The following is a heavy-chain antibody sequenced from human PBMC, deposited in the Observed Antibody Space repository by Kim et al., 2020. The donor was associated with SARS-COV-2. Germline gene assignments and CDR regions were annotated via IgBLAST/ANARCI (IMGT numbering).Heavy chain of an antibody. J-gene: IGHJ6*02. CDR3: AKELDTAMAYYYYYYGMDV. D-gene: IGHD5-18*01. CDR2: IWYDGSNK. Sequence: GGSLRLSCAASGFTFSSYGMHWVRQAPGKGLEWVAVIWYDGSNKYYADSVKGRFTISRDNSKNTLYLQMNSLRAEDTAVYYCAKELDTAMAYYYYYYGMDVWGQGTTVTVSS. CDR1: GFTFSSYG. V-gene: IGHV3-33*06.